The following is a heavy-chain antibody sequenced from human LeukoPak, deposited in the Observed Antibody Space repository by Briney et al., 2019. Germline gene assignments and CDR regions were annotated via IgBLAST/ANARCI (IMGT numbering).Heavy chain of an antibody. CDR1: GYTFTSYY. D-gene: IGHD2-21*02. V-gene: IGHV1-46*01. Sequence: ASVKVSCKASGYTFTSYYMHWVRQAPGQGLEWMGIINPSGGSTSYAQKFQGRVTITADESTSTAYMELSSLRSEDTAVYYCASAFYCGGDCYAAHFDYWGQGTLVTVSS. J-gene: IGHJ4*02. CDR2: INPSGGST. CDR3: ASAFYCGGDCYAAHFDY.